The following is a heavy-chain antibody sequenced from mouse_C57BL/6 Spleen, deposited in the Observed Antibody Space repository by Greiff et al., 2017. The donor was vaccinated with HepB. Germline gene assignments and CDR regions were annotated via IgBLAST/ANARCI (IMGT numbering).Heavy chain of an antibody. CDR2: IDPSDSYT. CDR1: GYTFTSYW. Sequence: QVQLQQPGAELVRPGTSVKLSCKASGYTFTSYWMHWVKQRPGQGLEWIGVIDPSDSYTNYNQKFKGKATLTVDTSSSTAYMQLSSLTSEDSAVYYCARGSTVVGWYFDVWGTGTTVTVSS. V-gene: IGHV1-59*01. J-gene: IGHJ1*03. CDR3: ARGSTVVGWYFDV. D-gene: IGHD1-1*01.